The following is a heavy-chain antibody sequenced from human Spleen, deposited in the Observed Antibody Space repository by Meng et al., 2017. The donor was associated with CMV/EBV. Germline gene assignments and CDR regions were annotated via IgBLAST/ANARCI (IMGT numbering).Heavy chain of an antibody. CDR2: IKQDGSEE. CDR3: ARRLGDGYSLDY. Sequence: GGSLRLSCAASGFPFSTYWMTWVRQAPQKGLEWVANIKQDGSEEYYVDSVKGRFTISRDNSKNTLYLQMNSLRAEDTAVYYCARRLGDGYSLDYWGQGTLVTVSS. J-gene: IGHJ4*02. CDR1: GFPFSTYW. V-gene: IGHV3-7*03. D-gene: IGHD5-24*01.